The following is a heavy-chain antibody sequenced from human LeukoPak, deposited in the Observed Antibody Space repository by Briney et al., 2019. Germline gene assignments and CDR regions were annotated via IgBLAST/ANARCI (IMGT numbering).Heavy chain of an antibody. CDR1: GGSISTYY. J-gene: IGHJ1*01. CDR2: IYHSGST. D-gene: IGHD6-6*01. V-gene: IGHV4-59*01. CDR3: ARGGAARLHFQN. Sequence: SETLSLTCTVSGGSISTYYWNWIRQPPGKGLEWIGYIYHSGSTNYNPSLQSRDTISVDTSKNQFSLNLNSATAADTAVYYCARGGAARLHFQNWGQGTLVTVSS.